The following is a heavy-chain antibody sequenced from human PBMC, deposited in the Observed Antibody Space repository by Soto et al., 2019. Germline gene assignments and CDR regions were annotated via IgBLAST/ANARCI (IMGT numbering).Heavy chain of an antibody. CDR1: GGSISSYY. CDR2: IYYSGST. D-gene: IGHD3-3*01. Sequence: QVQLQESGPGLVKPSETLSLTCTVSGGSISSYYWSWIRQPPGKGLEWIGYIYYSGSTNYNPSLKSRVTRSVDTSQNRFSLKLSSVTAADTAVYYCARVGTVLRFLEWLPSGWFDPWGQGTLVTVSS. CDR3: ARVGTVLRFLEWLPSGWFDP. V-gene: IGHV4-59*01. J-gene: IGHJ5*02.